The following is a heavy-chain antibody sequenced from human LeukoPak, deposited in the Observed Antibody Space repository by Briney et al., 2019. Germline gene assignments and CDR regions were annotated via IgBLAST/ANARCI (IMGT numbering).Heavy chain of an antibody. D-gene: IGHD3-16*01. V-gene: IGHV1-69*05. CDR1: GYTFTSYG. CDR3: ARDLDGGS. Sequence: SVKVSCKASGYTFTSYGISWVRQAPGQGLEWMGGIIPIFGTANYAQKFQGRVTITTDESTSTAYMELSSLRSEDTAVYYCARDLDGGSWGQGTLVTVSS. CDR2: IIPIFGTA. J-gene: IGHJ4*02.